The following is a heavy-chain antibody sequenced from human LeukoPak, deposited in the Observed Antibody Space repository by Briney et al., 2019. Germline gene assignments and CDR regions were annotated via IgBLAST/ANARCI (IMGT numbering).Heavy chain of an antibody. J-gene: IGHJ4*02. CDR3: ARVGSGWYEFEY. CDR2: INPNSGGT. V-gene: IGHV1-2*04. CDR1: GYTFTSYH. D-gene: IGHD6-19*01. Sequence: ASVKVSCKASGYTFTSYHMHWVRQAPGQGLEWMGWINPNSGGTNYAQKFQDWVTMTRDTSISTVYMELSRLKSDDTVMYYGARVGSGWYEFEYWGQGTLVTVSS.